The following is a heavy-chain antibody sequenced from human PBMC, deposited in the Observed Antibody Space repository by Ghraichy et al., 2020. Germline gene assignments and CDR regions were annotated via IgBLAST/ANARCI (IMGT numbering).Heavy chain of an antibody. D-gene: IGHD5-24*01. V-gene: IGHV1-69*02. J-gene: IGHJ4*02. CDR2: IIPILDIA. Sequence: SVKVSCKASGGTFSSYSISWVRQAPGQGLEWMGRIIPILDIANYAQKFQGRVTITADKSTSAAYMELSSLRSEDTAVYYCAISSSRDGYNAPFDYWGLGTLVTVSS. CDR1: GGTFSSYS. CDR3: AISSSRDGYNAPFDY.